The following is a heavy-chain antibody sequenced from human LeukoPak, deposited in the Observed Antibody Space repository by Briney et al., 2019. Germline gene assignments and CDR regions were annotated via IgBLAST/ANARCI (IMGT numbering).Heavy chain of an antibody. D-gene: IGHD6-19*01. CDR3: ARDVSSGWYYFDY. CDR1: GGSISSSTFY. Sequence: PSETLSLTCTVSGGSISSSTFYWGWIRQPPGKGLEWIGEIYHSGSTNYNPSLKSRVTISVDKSKNQFSLKLSSVTAADTAVYYCARDVSSGWYYFDYWGQGTLVTVSS. CDR2: IYHSGST. J-gene: IGHJ4*02. V-gene: IGHV4-39*07.